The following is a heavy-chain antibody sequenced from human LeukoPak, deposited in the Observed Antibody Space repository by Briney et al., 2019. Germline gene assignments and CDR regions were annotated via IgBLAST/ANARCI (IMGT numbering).Heavy chain of an antibody. CDR3: ARETGYCSGDCYYYFDL. Sequence: PGGSLRLSCAVSGFTFSSYHMNWVRQAPGKGLEWVSYISSSSSFIKYADSVKGRFTISRDNAKNLLYLQMTRLSAEDTAVYYCARETGYCSGDCYYYFDLWGQGTLSPSPQ. CDR2: ISSSSSFI. D-gene: IGHD2-21*02. V-gene: IGHV3-21*01. CDR1: GFTFSSYH. J-gene: IGHJ4*02.